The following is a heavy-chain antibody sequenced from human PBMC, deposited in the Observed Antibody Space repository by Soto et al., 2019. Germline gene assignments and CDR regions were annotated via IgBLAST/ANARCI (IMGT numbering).Heavy chain of an antibody. J-gene: IGHJ6*03. D-gene: IGHD3-10*01. Sequence: QVHLVQSGAEVKKPGASVKVSCKASGYTFTSYDINWVRQVAGQGLEWMGWMNPNSGDTAYAQEFQGRVTMSRNTCIRIAYMELSSLRPADTAVYYCARGLKMLRVFGLKTYYYYYMDVWGKGTTVTLSS. CDR3: ARGLKMLRVFGLKTYYYYYMDV. CDR2: MNPNSGDT. V-gene: IGHV1-8*01. CDR1: GYTFTSYD.